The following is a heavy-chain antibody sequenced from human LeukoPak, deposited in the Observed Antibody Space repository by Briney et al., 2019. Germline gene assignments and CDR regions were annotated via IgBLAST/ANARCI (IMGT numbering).Heavy chain of an antibody. Sequence: SETLSLTCTVSGGSISSGGYYWSWIRQHPGKGLEWIGYIYYSGSTYYNPSLESRVTISVDTSKNQFSLKLSSVTAADTAVYYCACSGYYLLFEYWGQGTLVTVSS. CDR2: IYYSGST. D-gene: IGHD3-22*01. V-gene: IGHV4-31*03. CDR1: GGSISSGGYY. CDR3: ACSGYYLLFEY. J-gene: IGHJ4*02.